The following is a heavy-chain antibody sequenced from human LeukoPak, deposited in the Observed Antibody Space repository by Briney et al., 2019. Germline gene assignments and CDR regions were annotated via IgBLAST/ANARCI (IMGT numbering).Heavy chain of an antibody. CDR1: GFTFSNYG. Sequence: GGSLRLSCVASGFTFSNYGMHWVRQAPGKGLEWVAVIWYDGSIQYYADSVQGRFTISRDSSENTLYLQMNSLRAEDTAGYYCARDKSWYFDYWGQGTLVTVSS. D-gene: IGHD6-13*01. V-gene: IGHV3-33*08. CDR2: IWYDGSIQ. J-gene: IGHJ4*02. CDR3: ARDKSWYFDY.